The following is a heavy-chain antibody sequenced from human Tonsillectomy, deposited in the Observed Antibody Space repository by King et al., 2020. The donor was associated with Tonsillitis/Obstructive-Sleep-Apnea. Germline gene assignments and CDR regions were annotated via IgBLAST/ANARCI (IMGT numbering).Heavy chain of an antibody. Sequence: VQLVESGGGLVKPGGSLRLSCAASGFTFSSYLMNWVRQAPGKGLEWVSSISSSSSYMYYADSVKGRFTISRDNAMNSLYLQMNSLRVEDTAVYYCARSDRDAYDIWGQGTMVTVSS. V-gene: IGHV3-21*01. CDR1: GFTFSSYL. CDR2: ISSSSSYM. CDR3: ARSDRDAYDI. D-gene: IGHD1-14*01. J-gene: IGHJ3*02.